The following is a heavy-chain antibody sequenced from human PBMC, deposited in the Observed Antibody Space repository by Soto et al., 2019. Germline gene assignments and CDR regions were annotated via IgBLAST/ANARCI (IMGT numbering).Heavy chain of an antibody. D-gene: IGHD3-9*01. V-gene: IGHV1-18*01. Sequence: ASVKVSCKASGYTFTNIGLSWVRQAPGQGLEWMGWISAYNGNTNYAQKFQGRVTITRDTSASTAYMELSSLRSEDTAVYYCARLNDILTGSSDYWGQGTLVTVSS. J-gene: IGHJ4*02. CDR3: ARLNDILTGSSDY. CDR1: GYTFTNIG. CDR2: ISAYNGNT.